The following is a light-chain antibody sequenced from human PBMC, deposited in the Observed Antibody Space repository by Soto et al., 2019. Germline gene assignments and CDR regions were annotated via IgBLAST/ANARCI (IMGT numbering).Light chain of an antibody. CDR2: GAS. V-gene: IGKV3-15*01. CDR3: QQYNDWPPVT. CDR1: QSVRSN. J-gene: IGKJ1*01. Sequence: EIVMTQSPATLSVSPGERATLSCRASQSVRSNLAWYQQKPGQAPRLLVYGASTRATGIPARFSGSGSGTEFTLTVSSLQSEDFAVYYCQQYNDWPPVTFGQGTKVEIK.